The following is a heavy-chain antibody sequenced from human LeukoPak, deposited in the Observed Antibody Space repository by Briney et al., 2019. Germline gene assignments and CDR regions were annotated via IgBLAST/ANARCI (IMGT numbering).Heavy chain of an antibody. CDR2: IYHSGST. J-gene: IGHJ5*02. CDR3: ARDWFDP. CDR1: GYSISSGYY. V-gene: IGHV4-38-2*02. Sequence: SETLSLTCTVSGYSISSGYYWGWIRQPPGKGLEWIGSIYHSGSTYYNPSLKSRVTISVDTSKNQFSLKLSSVTAADTAVYYCARDWFDPWGQGTLVTVSS.